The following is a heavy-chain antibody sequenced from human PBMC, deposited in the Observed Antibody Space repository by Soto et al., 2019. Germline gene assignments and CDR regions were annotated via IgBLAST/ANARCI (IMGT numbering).Heavy chain of an antibody. CDR2: ISAYNGNT. V-gene: IGHV1-18*01. J-gene: IGHJ6*02. CDR1: GYTFTSYG. CDR3: ARVGPLRETYYYYVMSV. Sequence: ASVKVSCKASGYTFTSYGISWVRQAPGQGLEWMGWISAYNGNTNYAQKLQGSVTMTTDTSTSTAYMELRSLRSDDTAVYYCARVGPLRETYYYYVMSVWARGTTDTV.